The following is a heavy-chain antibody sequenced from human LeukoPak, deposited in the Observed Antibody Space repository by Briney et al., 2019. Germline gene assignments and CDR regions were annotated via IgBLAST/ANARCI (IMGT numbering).Heavy chain of an antibody. J-gene: IGHJ4*02. Sequence: GGSLRLSCVVSGFIFSDYEMNWVRQAPGNGLERVAYITSRGDATEYADSVKGRFTISRDSPKNSLYLQMNSLRAEDTVVYYCATLGHPFDYWGQGTLVTVSS. CDR3: ATLGHPFDY. CDR2: ITSRGDAT. V-gene: IGHV3-48*03. CDR1: GFIFSDYE.